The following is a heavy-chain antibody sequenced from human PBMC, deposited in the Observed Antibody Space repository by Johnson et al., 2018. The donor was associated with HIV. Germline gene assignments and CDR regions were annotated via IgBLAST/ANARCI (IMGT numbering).Heavy chain of an antibody. D-gene: IGHD6-13*01. CDR1: GFTFSSYW. CDR2: IYSGGST. V-gene: IGHV3-66*01. CDR3: AKDRASIAAALDAFDI. J-gene: IGHJ3*02. Sequence: EVQLVESGGGLVQPGGSLRLSCAASGFTFSSYWMHWVRQAPGKGLVWVSVIYSGGSTYYADSVKGRFTISRDNSKNTLYLQMNSLRAEDTAVYYCAKDRASIAAALDAFDIWGQGTMVTVSS.